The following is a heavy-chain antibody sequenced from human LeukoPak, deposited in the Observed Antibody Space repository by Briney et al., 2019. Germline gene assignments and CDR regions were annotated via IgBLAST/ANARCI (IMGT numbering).Heavy chain of an antibody. D-gene: IGHD5-12*01. V-gene: IGHV1-69*13. J-gene: IGHJ6*02. Sequence: GASVKVSCKASGGTFSSYAISWVRQAPGQGLEWMGGIIPIFGTANYAQKFQGRVTITADESTSTAYMELSSLRSEDTAVYYCATDLATHMDVWGQGTTVTVSS. CDR1: GGTFSSYA. CDR3: ATDLATHMDV. CDR2: IIPIFGTA.